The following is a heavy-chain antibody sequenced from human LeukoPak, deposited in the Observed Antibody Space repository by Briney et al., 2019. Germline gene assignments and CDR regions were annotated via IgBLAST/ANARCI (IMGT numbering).Heavy chain of an antibody. Sequence: PETLSLTCAVYGGSFSGYYWSWIRQPPGKGLEWIGEINHSGSTNYNPSLKSRVTISVDTSKNQFSLKLSSVTAADTAVYYCARGRHSSGWYYYWGQGTLVTVSS. D-gene: IGHD6-19*01. V-gene: IGHV4-34*01. CDR2: INHSGST. CDR3: ARGRHSSGWYYY. J-gene: IGHJ4*02. CDR1: GGSFSGYY.